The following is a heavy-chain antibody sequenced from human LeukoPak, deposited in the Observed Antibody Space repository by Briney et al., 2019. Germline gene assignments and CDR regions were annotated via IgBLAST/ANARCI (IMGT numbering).Heavy chain of an antibody. Sequence: SETLSLTCTVSGDSISSHYWSWIRQPPGKGLEWIAYIFDSGSTKYNPSLQSRVTISVDTSKNQFSLKLSSVTAADTAVYYCATGTALQLWNDYWGQGTLVTVSS. V-gene: IGHV4-59*08. J-gene: IGHJ4*02. CDR2: IFDSGST. CDR1: GDSISSHY. CDR3: ATGTALQLWNDY. D-gene: IGHD5-18*01.